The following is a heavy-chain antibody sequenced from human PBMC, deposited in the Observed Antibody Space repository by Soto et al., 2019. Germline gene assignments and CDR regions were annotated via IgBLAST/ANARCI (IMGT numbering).Heavy chain of an antibody. J-gene: IGHJ5*02. Sequence: ASVTVSCQASGYTFTSYAMHWVRQAPGQRLEWMGWINAGNGNTKYSQKVQGRVTMTTDTSTSTAYMELRSLRSDDTAVYYCARGVGSGSYYNQYNWFDPWGQGTLVTVSS. CDR3: ARGVGSGSYYNQYNWFDP. CDR1: GYTFTSYA. CDR2: INAGNGNT. V-gene: IGHV1-3*01. D-gene: IGHD3-10*01.